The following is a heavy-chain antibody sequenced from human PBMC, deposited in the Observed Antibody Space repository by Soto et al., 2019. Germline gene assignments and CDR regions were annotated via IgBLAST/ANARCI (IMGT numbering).Heavy chain of an antibody. D-gene: IGHD3-10*01. J-gene: IGHJ4*02. CDR3: ARDCYYGSGTPRNFDY. V-gene: IGHV3-7*01. CDR1: GFTFSSYW. CDR2: IKQDGSEK. Sequence: PGGSLRLSCAASGFTFSSYWMSWVRQAPGKGLEWVANIKQDGSEKYYVDSVKGRFTISRDNAKNSLYLQMNSLRAEDTAVYYCARDCYYGSGTPRNFDYWGQGTLVTVSS.